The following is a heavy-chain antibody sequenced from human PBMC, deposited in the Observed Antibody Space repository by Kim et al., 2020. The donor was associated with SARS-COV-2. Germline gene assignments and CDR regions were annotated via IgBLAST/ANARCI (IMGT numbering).Heavy chain of an antibody. CDR3: ARGSQDIVVVPAYDY. J-gene: IGHJ4*02. Sequence: QKFQGRVTITADESTSTAYMELSSLRSEDTAVYYCARGSQDIVVVPAYDYWGQGTLVTVSS. V-gene: IGHV1-69*01. D-gene: IGHD2-2*01.